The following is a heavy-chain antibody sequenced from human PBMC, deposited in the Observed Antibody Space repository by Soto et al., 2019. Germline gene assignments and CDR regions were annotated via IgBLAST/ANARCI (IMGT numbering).Heavy chain of an antibody. J-gene: IGHJ4*02. CDR3: AAVIAVAGSGDY. CDR2: INAGSGNT. Sequence: GASVKVSCKASGYTFTSYAMHWVRQAPGQRLEWMGWINAGSGNTNYSQKFQERVTITRDMSTSTAYMELSSLRSEDTAVYYCAAVIAVAGSGDYWGQGTLVTVS. V-gene: IGHV1-3*01. D-gene: IGHD6-19*01. CDR1: GYTFTSYA.